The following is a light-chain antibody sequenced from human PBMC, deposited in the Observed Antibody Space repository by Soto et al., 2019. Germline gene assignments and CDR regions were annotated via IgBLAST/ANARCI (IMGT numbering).Light chain of an antibody. CDR1: QGVNRW. CDR3: EQANNFPRT. Sequence: DIQMTQSPSSVSASVGDRVIITCRASQGVNRWLAWYQQKPGKAPKLLISAASSLQSGVPSRFSGSGSGTDFTLTINSVQPGDFATYYCEQANNFPRTFGQGTKLEMK. J-gene: IGKJ2*02. V-gene: IGKV1-12*01. CDR2: AAS.